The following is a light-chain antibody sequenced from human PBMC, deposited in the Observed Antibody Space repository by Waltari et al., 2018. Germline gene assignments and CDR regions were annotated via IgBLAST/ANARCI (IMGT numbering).Light chain of an antibody. J-gene: IGLJ2*01. V-gene: IGLV2-14*01. CDR2: DVS. Sequence: QSALTQPASVSGSPGQSIIISCTGTSSDVGGYNYVSWYQQHPGKAPKLMIYDVSERPSGVSNRFSGSKSGNTASLTISGLQAEDEADYYCSSYTRSATLVFGGGTKLTVL. CDR1: SSDVGGYNY. CDR3: SSYTRSATLV.